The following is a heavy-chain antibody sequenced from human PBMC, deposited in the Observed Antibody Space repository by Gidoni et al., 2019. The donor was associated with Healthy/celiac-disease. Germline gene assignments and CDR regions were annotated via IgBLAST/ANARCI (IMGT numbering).Heavy chain of an antibody. V-gene: IGHV1-69*01. Sequence: GSSVKVSCKASGSTFSSYAISWVRQAPGQGLEWMGGIIPIFGTANYAQKFQGRVTITADESTSTAYMELSSLRSEDTAVYYCARGSDCSSTSCYTAGITPHYYYYGMDVWGQGTTVTVSS. CDR1: GSTFSSYA. J-gene: IGHJ6*02. CDR3: ARGSDCSSTSCYTAGITPHYYYYGMDV. CDR2: IIPIFGTA. D-gene: IGHD2-2*02.